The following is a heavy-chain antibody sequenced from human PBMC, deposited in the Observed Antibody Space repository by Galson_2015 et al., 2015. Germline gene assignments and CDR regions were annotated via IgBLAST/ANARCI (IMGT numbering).Heavy chain of an antibody. J-gene: IGHJ4*02. CDR3: ARTFSSGWDYFDY. D-gene: IGHD6-19*01. CDR2: IYYSGTT. CDR1: GGSISTYY. V-gene: IGHV4-59*01. Sequence: ATLSLTCTVSGGSISTYYWSWIRQLPGKGLEWIGYIYYSGTTSYNPSLKSRVTISEDTSKNQFSLKLRSVTAADTAVYYCARTFSSGWDYFDYWGQGTLVTVSS.